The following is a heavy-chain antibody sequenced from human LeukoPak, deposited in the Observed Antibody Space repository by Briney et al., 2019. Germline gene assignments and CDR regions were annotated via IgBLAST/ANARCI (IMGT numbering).Heavy chain of an antibody. Sequence: PGGSLRLSCAASGFTFSSYSMNWVRQAPGKGLEWVSSISSSSGNIYYADSVKGRFTISRDNAKNSLYLQMNSLRAEDRAVYYCSRGGSSSGDGLDYWGQGTLVTVSS. CDR3: SRGGSSSGDGLDY. J-gene: IGHJ4*02. V-gene: IGHV3-21*01. CDR1: GFTFSSYS. D-gene: IGHD6-6*01. CDR2: ISSSSGNI.